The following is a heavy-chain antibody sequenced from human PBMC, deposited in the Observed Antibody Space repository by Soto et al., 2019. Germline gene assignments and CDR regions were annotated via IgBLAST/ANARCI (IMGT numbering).Heavy chain of an antibody. J-gene: IGHJ4*02. V-gene: IGHV3-23*01. D-gene: IGHD1-26*01. Sequence: PGGSLRLSCAASGFTLSSYAMSWVRQAPGKGLEWVSGISSGGSTYYADSVKGRFTISRDNSKNTLYLQMNSLRAEDTAVYYCAKGGIVGATGTYFDYWGQGTLVTVSS. CDR3: AKGGIVGATGTYFDY. CDR1: GFTLSSYA. CDR2: ISSGGST.